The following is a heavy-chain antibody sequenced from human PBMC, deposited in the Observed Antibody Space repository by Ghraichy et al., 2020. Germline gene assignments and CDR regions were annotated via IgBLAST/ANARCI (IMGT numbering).Heavy chain of an antibody. J-gene: IGHJ3*02. CDR1: GFTFSSYS. Sequence: GGSLRLSCAASGFTFSSYSMNWVRQAPGKGLEWVSSISCSISYIYYADSVKGRFTISGDNAKNSLYLQLTSLRAEDRAVYYCARDEPYVSSGSEIWGQGTMVTITS. D-gene: IGHD3-22*01. CDR3: ARDEPYVSSGSEI. CDR2: ISCSISYI. V-gene: IGHV3-21*01.